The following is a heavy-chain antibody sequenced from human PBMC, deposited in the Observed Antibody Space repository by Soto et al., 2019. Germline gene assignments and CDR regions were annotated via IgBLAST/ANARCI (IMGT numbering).Heavy chain of an antibody. CDR2: IDWDDDK. J-gene: IGHJ6*02. Sequence: SGPTLVNPTQTLTLTCTFSGSSLSTSGMCVSWIRQPPGKALEWLALIDWDDDKYYSTSLKTRLTISKDTSKNQVVLTMTNMDPVDTATYYCARIRLLQQPSGDYYYGMDVWGQGTTVTVSS. V-gene: IGHV2-70*01. CDR1: GSSLSTSGMC. CDR3: ARIRLLQQPSGDYYYGMDV. D-gene: IGHD3-10*01.